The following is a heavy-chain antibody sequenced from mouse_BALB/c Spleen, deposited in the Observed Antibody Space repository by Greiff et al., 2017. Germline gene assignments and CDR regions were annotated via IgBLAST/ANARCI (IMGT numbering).Heavy chain of an antibody. V-gene: IGHV1-20*02. CDR3: ARDYEDYAMDY. J-gene: IGHJ4*01. CDR2: INPYNGDT. Sequence: DVKLQESGPELVKPGASVKISCKASGYSFTGYFMNWVMQSHGKSLEWIGRINPYNGDTFYNQKFKGKATLTVDKSSSTAHMELRSLASEDSAVYYCARDYEDYAMDYWGQGTSVTVSS. D-gene: IGHD1-1*01. CDR1: GYSFTGYF.